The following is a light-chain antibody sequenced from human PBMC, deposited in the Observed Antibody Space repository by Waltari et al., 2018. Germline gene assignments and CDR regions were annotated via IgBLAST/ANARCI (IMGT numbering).Light chain of an antibody. J-gene: IGLJ1*01. CDR2: YDR. Sequence: SYMLTQPPSVSVAPGETARITCGGDNIGTYSVHWYQQKPGKAPMLVIFYDRARPSGIPERFSGSNSWNTATLTVSRVEAGDEAKYYCHVWHPDVDPGVFGPGSDVTV. CDR3: HVWHPDVDPGV. V-gene: IGLV3-21*04. CDR1: NIGTYS.